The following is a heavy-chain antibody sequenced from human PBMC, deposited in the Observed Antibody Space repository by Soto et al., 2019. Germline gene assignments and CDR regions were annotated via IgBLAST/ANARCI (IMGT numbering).Heavy chain of an antibody. Sequence: GGSLRLSCTASGFTFGDYAMSWFRQAPGKGLEWVGFIRSKAYGGTTEYAASVKGRFTISRDDSKSIAYLQMNSLKTEDTAVYYCTRERYCSSTSCYFYYYYMDVWGKGTTVTVSS. CDR1: GFTFGDYA. J-gene: IGHJ6*03. V-gene: IGHV3-49*03. D-gene: IGHD2-2*01. CDR3: TRERYCSSTSCYFYYYYMDV. CDR2: IRSKAYGGTT.